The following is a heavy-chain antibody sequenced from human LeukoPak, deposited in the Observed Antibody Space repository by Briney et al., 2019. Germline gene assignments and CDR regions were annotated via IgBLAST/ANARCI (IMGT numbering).Heavy chain of an antibody. Sequence: ASVKVSCKASGYTFTSYGISWVRQAPGQGLEWMGWISAYKGNTNYAQKLQRRVTMTTDSSTRTAYMELRRLRSDAAPVYFCASEAQLSSGWYKGGYYFDYWGQGPLLPVSS. V-gene: IGHV1-18*01. CDR2: ISAYKGNT. D-gene: IGHD6-19*01. CDR1: GYTFTSYG. CDR3: ASEAQLSSGWYKGGYYFDY. J-gene: IGHJ4*02.